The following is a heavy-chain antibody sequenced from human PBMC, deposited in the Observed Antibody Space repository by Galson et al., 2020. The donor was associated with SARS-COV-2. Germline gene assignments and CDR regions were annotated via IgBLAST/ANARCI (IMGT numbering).Heavy chain of an antibody. CDR1: GGSFSGHY. CDR3: ARGLFRTTMGIVVFTSGSFYFDS. Sequence: SETLSLTCAVYGGSFSGHYWSWIRQSPGKGLEWIGEITQSGSVNYNPSLKSRVTISADTSKNQFSLELRSVTAADTAVYYCARGLFRTTMGIVVFTSGSFYFDSWGQGTFVSVSS. V-gene: IGHV4-34*01. CDR2: ITQSGSV. J-gene: IGHJ4*02. D-gene: IGHD2-21*01.